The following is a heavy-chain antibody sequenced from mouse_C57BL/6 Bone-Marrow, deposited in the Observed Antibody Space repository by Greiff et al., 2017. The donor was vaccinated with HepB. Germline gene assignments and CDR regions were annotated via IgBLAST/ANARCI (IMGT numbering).Heavy chain of an antibody. Sequence: QVQLKESGAELVKPGASVKISCKASGYAFSSYWMNWVKQRPGKGLEWIGQIYPGDGDTNYNGKFKGKATLTADKSSSTAYMQLSSLTSEDSAVYFCARNPPFYYGSSPPFDYWGQGTTLTVSS. CDR1: GYAFSSYW. V-gene: IGHV1-80*01. CDR2: IYPGDGDT. J-gene: IGHJ2*01. CDR3: ARNPPFYYGSSPPFDY. D-gene: IGHD1-1*01.